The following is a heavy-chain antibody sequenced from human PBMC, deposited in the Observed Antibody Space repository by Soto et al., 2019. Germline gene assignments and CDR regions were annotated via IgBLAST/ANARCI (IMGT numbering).Heavy chain of an antibody. Sequence: PSETLSLTCTVSGGSISSGGYYWSWIRQNPGKGLEWIGYIYYSGSTYYNPSLKSRVTIPVDTSKNQFSLKLSSVTAADTAVYYCARVNYYGSGSYAGPPILNWFDPWGQGTLVTVSS. J-gene: IGHJ5*02. CDR1: GGSISSGGYY. D-gene: IGHD3-10*01. V-gene: IGHV4-31*03. CDR3: ARVNYYGSGSYAGPPILNWFDP. CDR2: IYYSGST.